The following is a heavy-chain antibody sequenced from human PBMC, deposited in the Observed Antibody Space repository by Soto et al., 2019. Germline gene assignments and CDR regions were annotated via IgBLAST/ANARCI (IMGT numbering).Heavy chain of an antibody. J-gene: IGHJ4*02. CDR1: GFTISSNA. CDR2: ISDRGDTT. CDR3: AKDKPGTTSFDY. V-gene: IGHV3-23*01. D-gene: IGHD1-1*01. Sequence: GGSLRLSCAASGFTISSNAMYWVRQAPGKGLEWVSGISDRGDTTHYADSVKGRFTISRDTSKNTLYLQLNTLRADDTAVYYCAKDKPGTTSFDYWGQGTLVTVSS.